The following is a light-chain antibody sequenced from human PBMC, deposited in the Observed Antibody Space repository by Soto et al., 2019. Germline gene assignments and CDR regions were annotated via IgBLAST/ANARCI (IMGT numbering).Light chain of an antibody. Sequence: EMVLTQSPATLSRPPGEKATPPCRASQNIKSNLAWYHQKPGQAPRLFIFRASSRATGVPARFSGSGSETEFNLTISRLQAEDFAVYYCQQYNNWPRATFGGGTRVETK. CDR3: QQYNNWPRAT. CDR2: RAS. CDR1: QNIKSN. V-gene: IGKV3-15*01. J-gene: IGKJ4*01.